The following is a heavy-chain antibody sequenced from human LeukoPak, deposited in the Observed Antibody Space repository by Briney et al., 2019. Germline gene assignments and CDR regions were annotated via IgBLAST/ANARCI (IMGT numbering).Heavy chain of an antibody. V-gene: IGHV1-69*05. CDR1: GYTFTSYG. D-gene: IGHD1-26*01. CDR2: IIPIFGTA. J-gene: IGHJ4*02. CDR3: ARDRGVGATGVYYFDY. Sequence: SVKVSCKASGYTFTSYGISWVRQAPGQGLEWMGRIIPIFGTANYAQKFQGRVTNTTDESTSTAYMGLSSLRSEDTAVYYCARDRGVGATGVYYFDYWGQGTLVTVSS.